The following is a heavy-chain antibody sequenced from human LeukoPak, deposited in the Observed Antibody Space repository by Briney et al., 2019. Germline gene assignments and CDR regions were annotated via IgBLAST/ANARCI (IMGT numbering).Heavy chain of an antibody. J-gene: IGHJ3*02. D-gene: IGHD3-22*01. CDR1: GYTFTGYY. CDR3: ARDDSKVAINAFDI. CDR2: INPSTGGT. V-gene: IGHV1-2*02. Sequence: ASVKVSCKASGYTFTGYYMHWVRQAPGQGLEWMGWINPSTGGTSYAQNFQGRVSMTRDTSITTAYMEMSRLRSDDTAVFYCARDDSKVAINAFDIWGQGTRVTVSS.